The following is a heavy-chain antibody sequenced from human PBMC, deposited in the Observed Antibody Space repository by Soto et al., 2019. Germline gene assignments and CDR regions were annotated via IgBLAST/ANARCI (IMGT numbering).Heavy chain of an antibody. CDR3: AGGQYYFDY. J-gene: IGHJ4*02. CDR2: ISYDGSNK. V-gene: IGHV3-30*03. Sequence: QVQLVESGGGVVQPGRSLRLSCAASEFPFSNYGMHWVRQAPGKGLEWVAHISYDGSNKHYADSVKGRFTISRDNSKNMLFLQMSSLRTEDTAVYCCAGGQYYFDYCGQGTRVSVSS. D-gene: IGHD2-15*01. CDR1: EFPFSNYG.